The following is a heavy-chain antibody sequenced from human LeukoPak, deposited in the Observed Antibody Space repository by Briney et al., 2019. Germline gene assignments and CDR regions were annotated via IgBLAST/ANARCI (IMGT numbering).Heavy chain of an antibody. J-gene: IGHJ4*02. CDR1: GFTFSSYG. CDR3: AKAQYDWVTLAFDY. Sequence: GGSLRLSCAASGFTFSSYGMHWVRQAPGKGLDWVAFIRYDGSNKYYADSVKGRFTISRDNSKNTLYLQMNSLRAEDTAVYYCAKAQYDWVTLAFDYWGQGTLVTVSS. V-gene: IGHV3-30*02. D-gene: IGHD4-23*01. CDR2: IRYDGSNK.